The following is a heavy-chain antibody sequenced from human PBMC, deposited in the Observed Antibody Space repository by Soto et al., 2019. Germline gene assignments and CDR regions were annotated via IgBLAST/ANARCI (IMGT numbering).Heavy chain of an antibody. Sequence: PSETLSLTCTVSGGSISSYYWSWIRPPPGKGLEWIGYIYYSGSTNYNPSLKSRVTISVDTSKNQFSLKLSSVTAADTAVYYCARAAAYYYYYMDVWGKGTTVTVSS. CDR3: ARAAAYYYYYMDV. CDR1: GGSISSYY. J-gene: IGHJ6*03. CDR2: IYYSGST. D-gene: IGHD2-2*01. V-gene: IGHV4-59*01.